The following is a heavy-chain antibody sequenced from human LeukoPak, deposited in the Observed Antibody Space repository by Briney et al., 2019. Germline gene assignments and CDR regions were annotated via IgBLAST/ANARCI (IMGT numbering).Heavy chain of an antibody. V-gene: IGHV3-64*01. CDR2: ISSNGDST. CDR1: GFILSSYT. D-gene: IGHD3-16*01. J-gene: IGHJ5*02. CDR3: GREFVGGSAP. Sequence: PGGSLRLSCAASGFILSSYTMHWVRQAPGKGLESVSDISSNGDSTFYMNSVKDRFTISRDNSKNTVYLQMGSLRPEDMAVYYWGREFVGGSAPWGQGTLVTSSS.